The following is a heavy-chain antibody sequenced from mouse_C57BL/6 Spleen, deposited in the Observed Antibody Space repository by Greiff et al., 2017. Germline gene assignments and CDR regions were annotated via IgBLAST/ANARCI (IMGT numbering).Heavy chain of an antibody. CDR1: GYAFSSYW. Sequence: QVQLQQSGAELVKPGASVKISCKASGYAFSSYWMNWVKQRPGKGLEWIGQIYPGDGDTNYNGKFKGKATLTSDKSSSTAYMQLSSLTSEDSAVYFCARGTGYYCAMDYWGQVTSVTVSS. CDR2: IYPGDGDT. CDR3: ARGTGYYCAMDY. V-gene: IGHV1-80*01. D-gene: IGHD3-3*01. J-gene: IGHJ4*01.